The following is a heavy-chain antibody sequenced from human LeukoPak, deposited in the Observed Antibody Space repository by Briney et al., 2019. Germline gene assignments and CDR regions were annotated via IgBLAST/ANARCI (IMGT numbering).Heavy chain of an antibody. CDR2: ISGSGGST. J-gene: IGHJ4*02. CDR3: AKGNWLYYDSSGYFDY. Sequence: GGSLRLSCAASGLTFSSYAMSWVRQAPGKGLEWVSAISGSGGSTYYADSVKGRFTISRDNSKNTLYLQMNSLRAEDTAVYYCAKGNWLYYDSSGYFDYWGQGTLVTVSS. D-gene: IGHD3-22*01. V-gene: IGHV3-23*01. CDR1: GLTFSSYA.